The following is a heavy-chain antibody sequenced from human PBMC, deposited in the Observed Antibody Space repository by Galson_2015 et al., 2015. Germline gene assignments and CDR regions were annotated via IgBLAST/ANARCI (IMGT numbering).Heavy chain of an antibody. Sequence: SLRLSCAASGFTFSSYGMHWVRQAPGQGLEWVAVIWYDGSNKYYADSVKGRFTISRDNSKNTLYLQMNSLRAEDTAVYYCARGRGGSYYWGQGTLVTVSS. J-gene: IGHJ4*02. D-gene: IGHD1-26*01. CDR1: GFTFSSYG. V-gene: IGHV3-33*08. CDR3: ARGRGGSYY. CDR2: IWYDGSNK.